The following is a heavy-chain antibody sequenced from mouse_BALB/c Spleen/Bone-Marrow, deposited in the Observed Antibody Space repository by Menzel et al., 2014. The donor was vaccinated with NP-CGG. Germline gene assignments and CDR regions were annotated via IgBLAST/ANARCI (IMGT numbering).Heavy chain of an antibody. Sequence: QVQLQQSGPGLVAPSQSLSITCTVSGFSLTSYGVHWVRQPPGKGLEWLGVIWAGGSTNYNSALMSRLSIGKDNSKSQVSLKMNSLQTDDTAMYYCARDGLYGNYAMDYWGQGTSVTVSS. CDR1: GFSLTSYG. J-gene: IGHJ4*01. D-gene: IGHD2-1*01. CDR3: ARDGLYGNYAMDY. CDR2: IWAGGST. V-gene: IGHV2-9*02.